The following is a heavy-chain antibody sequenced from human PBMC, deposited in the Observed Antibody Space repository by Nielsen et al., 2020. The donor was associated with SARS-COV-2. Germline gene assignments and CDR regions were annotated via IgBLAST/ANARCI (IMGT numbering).Heavy chain of an antibody. J-gene: IGHJ6*02. CDR1: GYSFTNYD. D-gene: IGHD2-21*01. CDR2: MNPNSGNT. CDR3: ASGRIPLMDV. Sequence: ASVKVSCQASGYSFTNYDINWVRQATGQGLEWMGWMNPNSGNTGYAQKFQGRVSMTRNTSISAAYMELSSLRSDDTAVYYCASGRIPLMDVWGQGTTVTVSS. V-gene: IGHV1-8*01.